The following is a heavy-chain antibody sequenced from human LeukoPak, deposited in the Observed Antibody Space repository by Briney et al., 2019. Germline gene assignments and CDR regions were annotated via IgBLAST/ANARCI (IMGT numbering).Heavy chain of an antibody. D-gene: IGHD3-16*01. CDR1: GYSFTSYW. CDR2: IYPGDSDT. V-gene: IGHV5-51*01. Sequence: GESLKISCKGSGYSFTSYWIGWVRQMPGKGLEWMGIIYPGDSDTRYSPSFQGQVTISADKSISTAYLQWSSLKASDTAMYYCARSLGLKLGGYWFDPWGQGTLVTVSS. J-gene: IGHJ5*02. CDR3: ARSLGLKLGGYWFDP.